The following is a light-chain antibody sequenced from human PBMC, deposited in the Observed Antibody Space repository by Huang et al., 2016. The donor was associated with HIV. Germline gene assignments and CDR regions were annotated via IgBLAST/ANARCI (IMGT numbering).Light chain of an antibody. J-gene: IGKJ4*01. V-gene: IGKV3-15*01. CDR2: GAS. CDR1: QSIGTN. CDR3: QHYSNWPPLT. Sequence: IILTQSPATLSVSPGEGSTLSCRASQSIGTNLAWYQQRPGQTPRLLMYGASTRATGGPARFSGSGSGTEFNLNLSSLQSEDVATYYCQHYSNWPPLTFGGGTKVDI.